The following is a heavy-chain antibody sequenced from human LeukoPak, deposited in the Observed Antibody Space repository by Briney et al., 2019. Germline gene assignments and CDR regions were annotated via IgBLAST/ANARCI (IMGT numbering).Heavy chain of an antibody. V-gene: IGHV1-8*03. CDR1: GYTFTSYD. D-gene: IGHD3-9*01. J-gene: IGHJ4*02. CDR3: AGVGYYDILTADY. CDR2: MNPNSGNT. Sequence: GASVKVSCKASGYTFTSYDINWVRQATGQGLEWMGWMNPNSGNTGYAQKFQGRVTITRNTSISTAYMELSSLRSEDTAVYYCAGVGYYDILTADYWGQGTLVTVSS.